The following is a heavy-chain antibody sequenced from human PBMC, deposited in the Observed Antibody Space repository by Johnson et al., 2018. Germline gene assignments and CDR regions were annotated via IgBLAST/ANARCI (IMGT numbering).Heavy chain of an antibody. Sequence: QVQLVQSGGGVVQPGRSLRLSCAASGFTFSSYGMHWVRRAPGKGLEWVAVISYDGSNKYYADSVKGRFTISRDNSKNTLYLQMNSLRAEDTAVYYCAKKGDGYSSSSSAFDIWGQGTMVTVSS. CDR1: GFTFSSYG. CDR3: AKKGDGYSSSSSAFDI. V-gene: IGHV3-30*18. CDR2: ISYDGSNK. D-gene: IGHD6-6*01. J-gene: IGHJ3*02.